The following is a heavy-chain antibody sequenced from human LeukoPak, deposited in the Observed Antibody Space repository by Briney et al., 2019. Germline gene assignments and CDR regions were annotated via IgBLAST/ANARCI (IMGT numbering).Heavy chain of an antibody. Sequence: GGSLRLSCAASGFTFSSYGMHGVRQAPGKGLEWVAVISYDGSNKYYADSVKGRFTISRDNSKNTLYLQMNSLRAEDTAVYYCAKDYGSGSYDDPFDYWGQGTLVTVSS. CDR1: GFTFSSYG. V-gene: IGHV3-30*18. CDR3: AKDYGSGSYDDPFDY. CDR2: ISYDGSNK. D-gene: IGHD3-10*01. J-gene: IGHJ4*02.